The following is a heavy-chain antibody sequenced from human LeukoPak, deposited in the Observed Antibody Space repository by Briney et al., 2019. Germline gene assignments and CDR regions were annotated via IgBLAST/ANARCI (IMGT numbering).Heavy chain of an antibody. Sequence: SETLSLTCTVSGGSISSGVSYWSWIRQHPGKGLEWIGYIYYSGTTHYNPSLKSRVRISVDPSKNQLSLKLSSVSGADRAVYFCARFTSVATFRQPGRYFFDYWGQGTLVTVSS. D-gene: IGHD6-19*01. CDR2: IYYSGTT. CDR3: ARFTSVATFRQPGRYFFDY. J-gene: IGHJ4*02. V-gene: IGHV4-31*03. CDR1: GGSISSGVSY.